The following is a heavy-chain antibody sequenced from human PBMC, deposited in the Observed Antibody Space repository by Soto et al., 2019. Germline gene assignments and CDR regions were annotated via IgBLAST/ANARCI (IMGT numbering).Heavy chain of an antibody. CDR2: IYHSGST. V-gene: IGHV4-4*02. CDR1: GGSISSSNW. D-gene: IGHD6-13*01. Sequence: PSETLSLTCAVSGGSISSSNWWSWVRQPPGKGLEWIGEIYHSGSTNYNPSLKSRVTISVDKSKNQFSLKLSSVTAADTAVYYRATMGIAAAPDDYWGQGTLVTVSS. CDR3: ATMGIAAAPDDY. J-gene: IGHJ4*02.